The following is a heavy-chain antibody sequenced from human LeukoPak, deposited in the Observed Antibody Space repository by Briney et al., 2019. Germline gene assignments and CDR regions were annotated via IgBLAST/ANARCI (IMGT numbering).Heavy chain of an antibody. J-gene: IGHJ3*02. D-gene: IGHD2-2*02. V-gene: IGHV3-21*01. Sequence: GGSLRLSCAASGFTFSSYSMNWVRQAPGKGLEWVSSISSSSSYIYYADSVKGRFTISRDNAKNSLYLQMNSLRAEDTAVYYCARADCSSTSCYTWNAFDIWGQGTMVTVSS. CDR3: ARADCSSTSCYTWNAFDI. CDR1: GFTFSSYS. CDR2: ISSSSSYI.